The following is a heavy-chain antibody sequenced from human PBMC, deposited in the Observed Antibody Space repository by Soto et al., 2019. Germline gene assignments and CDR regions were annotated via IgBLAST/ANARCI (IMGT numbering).Heavy chain of an antibody. CDR2: IYYSGST. Sequence: SETLSLTCTVSGGSISSGGYYWSWIRQHPGKGLEWIGYIYYSGSTYYNPSLKSRVTISVDTSKNQFSLKLSSVTAADTAVYYGARVRVTPAATLDPWGQGTLVTVSS. CDR3: ARVRVTPAATLDP. V-gene: IGHV4-31*03. D-gene: IGHD2-2*01. CDR1: GGSISSGGYY. J-gene: IGHJ5*02.